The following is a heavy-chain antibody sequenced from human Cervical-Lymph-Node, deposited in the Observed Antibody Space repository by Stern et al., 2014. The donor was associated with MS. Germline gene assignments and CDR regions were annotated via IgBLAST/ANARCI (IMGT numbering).Heavy chain of an antibody. J-gene: IGHJ4*02. CDR1: GFTFSSYG. CDR3: AKDGYAVGATVGPFDY. D-gene: IGHD1-26*01. Sequence: VHLVESGGGVVQPGRSLRLSCAASGFTFSSYGMHWVRQAPGKGLEWVAVISYDGSNKYYADSVKGRFTISSDNSKNTLYLQMNSLRAEDTAVYYCAKDGYAVGATVGPFDYWGQGTLVTVSS. CDR2: ISYDGSNK. V-gene: IGHV3-30*18.